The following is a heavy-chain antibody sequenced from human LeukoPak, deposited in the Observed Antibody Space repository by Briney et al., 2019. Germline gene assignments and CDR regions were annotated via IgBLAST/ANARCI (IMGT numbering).Heavy chain of an antibody. J-gene: IGHJ1*01. Sequence: GASVKVSCKVSGYTLTELSMHWVRQAPGKGLEWMGGFDPEDGETIYAQKFQGRVTMTEDTSTDTAYMELSSLRSEDTAVYYCVTDLWTSDGNEYSQYWGPGTLVTVSS. CDR3: VTDLWTSDGNEYSQY. CDR1: GYTLTELS. V-gene: IGHV1-24*01. CDR2: FDPEDGET. D-gene: IGHD3/OR15-3a*01.